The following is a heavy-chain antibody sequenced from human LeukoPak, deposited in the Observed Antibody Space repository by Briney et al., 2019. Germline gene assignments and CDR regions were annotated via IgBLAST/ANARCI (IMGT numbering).Heavy chain of an antibody. CDR3: ARVYTTSSSWYGDFDY. CDR2: ISDSGGIT. V-gene: IGHV3-23*01. CDR1: GVTFSNYA. J-gene: IGHJ4*02. Sequence: PGGSLRLSCAASGVTFSNYAMSWVRQAPGKGLEWVSTISDSGGITYYADSVKGRFTISRDNAKNSLYLQMNSLRAEDTAVYYCARVYTTSSSWYGDFDYWGQGTLVTVSS. D-gene: IGHD6-13*01.